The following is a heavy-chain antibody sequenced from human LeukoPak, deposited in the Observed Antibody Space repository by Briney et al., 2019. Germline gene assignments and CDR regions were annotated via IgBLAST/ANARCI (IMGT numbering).Heavy chain of an antibody. D-gene: IGHD3-22*01. CDR1: GFTFSNYA. CDR3: ARVASSGYGVDY. V-gene: IGHV3-64*02. Sequence: PGGSLTLSCAVSGFTFSNYAMHWVRQAPGKGLEYVSAISSNGGTTYYADSVKGRFTISRDNSKHTLYLQMGSLRAEDMAVYCCARVASSGYGVDYWGQGTLVTVSS. CDR2: ISSNGGTT. J-gene: IGHJ4*02.